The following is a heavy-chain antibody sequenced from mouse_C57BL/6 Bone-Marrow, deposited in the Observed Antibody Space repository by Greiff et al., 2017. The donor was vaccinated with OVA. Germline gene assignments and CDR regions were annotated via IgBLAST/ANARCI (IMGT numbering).Heavy chain of an antibody. CDR1: GFSLTSYG. CDR3: AKGPIITTVVADYAMDY. J-gene: IGHJ4*01. Sequence: VQLQQSGPGLVQPSQSLSITCTVSGFSLTSYGVHWVRQSPGKGLEWLGVIWRGGSTDYNAAFMSRLSITKDNSKSQVFFKMNSLQADDTAIYYCAKGPIITTVVADYAMDYWGQGTSVTVSS. V-gene: IGHV2-5*01. D-gene: IGHD1-1*01. CDR2: IWRGGST.